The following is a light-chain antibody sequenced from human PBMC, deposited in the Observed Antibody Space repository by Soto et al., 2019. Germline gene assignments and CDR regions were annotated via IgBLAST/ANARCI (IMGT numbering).Light chain of an antibody. CDR1: QGISSY. Sequence: AIRMTQSPSSLSASTGDRVTITCRASQGISSYLAWYQQKPGKAPKLLIYAASTLQSGVPSRFSGSGSGTDFTLTISSLQPEDFATYYCQQFYDYPLTFGGGTKVDIK. J-gene: IGKJ4*01. CDR2: AAS. CDR3: QQFYDYPLT. V-gene: IGKV1-8*01.